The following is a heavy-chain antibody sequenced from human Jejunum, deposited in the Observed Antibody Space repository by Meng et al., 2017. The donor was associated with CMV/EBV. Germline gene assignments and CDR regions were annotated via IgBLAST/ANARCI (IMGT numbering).Heavy chain of an antibody. J-gene: IGHJ5*02. Sequence: QVQLLESGGGLVKPGGSLRLSCVASGFTFSDYYMSWVSTISHTTTNTYYADSVKGRFTISRDDSKNTLYLQMDSLRAEDTALYYCAKRPFNWGFIDSWGQGTLVTVSS. V-gene: IGHV3-11*03. CDR1: GFTFSDYY. CDR3: AKRPFNWGFIDS. D-gene: IGHD7-27*01. CDR2: ISHTTTNT.